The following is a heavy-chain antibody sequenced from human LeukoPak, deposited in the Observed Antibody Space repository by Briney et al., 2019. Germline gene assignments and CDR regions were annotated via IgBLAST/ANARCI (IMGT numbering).Heavy chain of an antibody. V-gene: IGHV3-30*03. CDR3: AARGFRCYSATAENPLDC. Sequence: PGGSLRLSCATSGFTFSRYGMHWVRQAPGKGLEWVAVITNDGSNRNYADSVKGRFTISRDNSKSTVHLQMNSLSTEDTAMYSCAARGFRCYSATAENPLDCWGQGTLVTVSS. CDR1: GFTFSRYG. CDR2: ITNDGSNR. J-gene: IGHJ4*02. D-gene: IGHD3-10*01.